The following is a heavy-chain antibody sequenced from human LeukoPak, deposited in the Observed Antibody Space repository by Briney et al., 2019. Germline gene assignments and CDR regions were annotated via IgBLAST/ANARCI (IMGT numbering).Heavy chain of an antibody. Sequence: GGSLRLSCAAAGFSISHYYMTWVRQTPGKGLDWVSVIYTGGGTNYRDSVKGRFTISRDNSKNTLYLQMSSLRADDTAIYYCARGQAYCGADCYSDWGQGTLVTVSS. V-gene: IGHV3-66*01. J-gene: IGHJ4*02. CDR2: IYTGGGT. CDR3: ARGQAYCGADCYSD. CDR1: GFSISHYY. D-gene: IGHD2-21*02.